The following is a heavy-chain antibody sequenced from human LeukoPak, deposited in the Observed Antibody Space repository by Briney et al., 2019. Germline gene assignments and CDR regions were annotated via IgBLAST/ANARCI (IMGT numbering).Heavy chain of an antibody. CDR2: IWYDGSNK. CDR1: GFTFSSYG. J-gene: IGHJ6*03. V-gene: IGHV3-33*01. CDR3: AIALRFLEWLGYYYYMDV. D-gene: IGHD3-3*01. Sequence: SGRSLRLSCAASGFTFSSYGMHWVRQAPGKGLQWVAVIWYDGSNKYYADSVKGRFTISRDNSKNTLYLQMNSLRAEDTAVYYYAIALRFLEWLGYYYYMDVWGKGTTVTVSS.